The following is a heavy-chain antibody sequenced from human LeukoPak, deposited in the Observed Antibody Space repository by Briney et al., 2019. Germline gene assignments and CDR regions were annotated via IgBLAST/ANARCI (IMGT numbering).Heavy chain of an antibody. CDR1: GFTFGDYA. D-gene: IGHD2/OR15-2a*01. CDR3: TRWRVTSMLYS. CDR2: IRGKAYGGTT. J-gene: IGHJ4*02. V-gene: IGHV3-49*04. Sequence: GGSLRLSCTTSGFTFGDYAMAWVRQTPGKGLEGVGSIRGKAYGGTTEYAASVKGRFTISRDDSRSIAYLQMNSLKIEDTAVYYCTRWRVTSMLYSWGQGTLVTVSS.